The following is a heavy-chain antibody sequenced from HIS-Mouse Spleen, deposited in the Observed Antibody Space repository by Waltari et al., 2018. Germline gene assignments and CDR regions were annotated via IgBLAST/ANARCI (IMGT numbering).Heavy chain of an antibody. D-gene: IGHD6-13*01. CDR1: GGSISSSSSY. J-gene: IGHJ2*01. Sequence: QLQLQESGPGLVKPSETLSLTCTVPGGSISSSSSYWGWARQPPGKGLEWIGGIYYSGSTYYNPSLKSRVTISVDTSKNQFSLKLSSVTAADTAVYYCAREIPYSSSWYDWYFDLWGRGTLVTVSS. CDR3: AREIPYSSSWYDWYFDL. V-gene: IGHV4-39*07. CDR2: IYYSGST.